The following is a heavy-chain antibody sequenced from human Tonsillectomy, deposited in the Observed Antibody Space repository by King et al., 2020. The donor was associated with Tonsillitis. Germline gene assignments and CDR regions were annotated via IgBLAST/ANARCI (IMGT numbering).Heavy chain of an antibody. CDR1: GFIVRTYY. CDR2: IYSGGNT. Sequence: VHLVESGGGLIQPGGSLRLSCAASGFIVRTYYMSWFRQAPGKGLEWVSLIYSGGNTYYADSVTRRFAISSDHSKNTLYLQMDSRKAEDTAVYYCARDFWAGGSADLWGQGTLVTVSS. V-gene: IGHV3-53*01. J-gene: IGHJ4*02. D-gene: IGHD3/OR15-3a*01. CDR3: ARDFWAGGSADL.